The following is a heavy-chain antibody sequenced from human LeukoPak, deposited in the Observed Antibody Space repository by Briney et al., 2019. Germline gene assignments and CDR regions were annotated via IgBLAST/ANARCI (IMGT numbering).Heavy chain of an antibody. V-gene: IGHV3-7*01. D-gene: IGHD4-17*01. CDR2: IKQDRSEK. CDR3: ARGSTYGDYGYFFDY. J-gene: IGHJ4*02. Sequence: GGSLRLSCAASGFTFSSYWMSWVRQAPGQGLEWVANIKQDRSEKYYVDSVKGRFTISRDNAKNSLYLQMNSLRAEDTAVYYCARGSTYGDYGYFFDYWGQGTLVTVSS. CDR1: GFTFSSYW.